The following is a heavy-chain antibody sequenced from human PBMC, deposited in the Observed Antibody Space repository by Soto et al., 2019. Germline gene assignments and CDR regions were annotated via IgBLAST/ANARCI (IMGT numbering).Heavy chain of an antibody. CDR1: GFSLSTSGVG. D-gene: IGHD3-10*01. V-gene: IGHV2-5*02. Sequence: QITLKESGPTLVKPTQTLTLTCTFSGFSLSTSGVGVGWIRQPPGKALEWLALIYWDDDKRYSPSLKSRLTITKDTSKNQVVLTMTNMDPVDTATYYCAHISYPRVRGRKVIFDYWGQGTLVTVSS. J-gene: IGHJ4*02. CDR2: IYWDDDK. CDR3: AHISYPRVRGRKVIFDY.